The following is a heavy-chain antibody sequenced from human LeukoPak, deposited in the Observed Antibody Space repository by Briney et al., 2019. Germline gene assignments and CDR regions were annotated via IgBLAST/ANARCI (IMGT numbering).Heavy chain of an antibody. J-gene: IGHJ6*03. Sequence: GGSLRLSFAAPGFIFSNPWMTWVRQTPGKGLKWVGRIKSNFNGGTIDYAAPVKGRFIISRDDSKNTLYLQMNSLITEDTAVYYCTTDPPRTGGRYMAVWGKGTTVTVSS. CDR2: IKSNFNGGTI. V-gene: IGHV3-15*01. CDR1: GFIFSNPW. CDR3: TTDPPRTGGRYMAV. D-gene: IGHD1-1*01.